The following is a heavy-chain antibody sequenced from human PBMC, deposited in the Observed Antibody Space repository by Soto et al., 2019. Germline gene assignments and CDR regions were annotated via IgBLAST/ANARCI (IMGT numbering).Heavy chain of an antibody. CDR1: GFTFSSYG. Sequence: QVQLVKSGGGVVQPGRSLRLSCAASGFTFSSYGMHWVRQAPGKGLEWVAVISYDGSNKYYADSVKGRFTISRDNSKNTLYLQMNGLRAEDTAVYYCAKDPGGQAVALDYWGQGTLVTVSS. CDR3: AKDPGGQAVALDY. J-gene: IGHJ4*02. CDR2: ISYDGSNK. D-gene: IGHD6-19*01. V-gene: IGHV3-30*18.